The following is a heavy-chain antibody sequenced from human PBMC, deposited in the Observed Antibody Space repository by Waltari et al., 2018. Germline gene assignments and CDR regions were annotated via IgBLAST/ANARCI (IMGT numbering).Heavy chain of an antibody. CDR1: GGSISSSSYY. J-gene: IGHJ4*02. Sequence: QLQLQESGPGLVKPSETLSLTCTVSGGSISSSSYYWGWIRQPPGTGLEWIGSIYYSGSTYYNPSLKSRVTISVDTSKNQFSLKLSSVTAADTAVYYCARQGYYYDSSGYSRGHYFDYWGQGTLVTVSS. V-gene: IGHV4-39*01. CDR3: ARQGYYYDSSGYSRGHYFDY. CDR2: IYYSGST. D-gene: IGHD3-22*01.